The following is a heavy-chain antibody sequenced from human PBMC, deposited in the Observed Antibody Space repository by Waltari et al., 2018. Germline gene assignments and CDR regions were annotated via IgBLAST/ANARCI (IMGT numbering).Heavy chain of an antibody. J-gene: IGHJ3*02. CDR2: SSSSSSYI. D-gene: IGHD2-21*01. CDR3: AKDCYSGTCSFDI. CDR1: GFTFSSYS. V-gene: IGHV3-21*04. Sequence: EVQLVESGGGLVKPGGSLRLSCAASGFTFSSYSMNWVSQAPGKGLEWVSSSSSSSSYIDYADSVKGRFSIFRDNSQNMLYVQMNSLRVEDTAVYYCAKDCYSGTCSFDIWGQGTMVTVSS.